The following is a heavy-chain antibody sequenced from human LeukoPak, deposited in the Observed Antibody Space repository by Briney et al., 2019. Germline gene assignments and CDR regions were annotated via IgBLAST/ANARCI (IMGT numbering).Heavy chain of an antibody. Sequence: SETLSLTCAVYGGSFSGYYWSWIRQPPGKGLEWIGYIYYSGSTNYNPSLKSRVTISVDTSKNQFSLKLSSVTAADTAVYYCARDMGTRGVPDGMDVWGQGTTVTVSS. CDR2: IYYSGST. V-gene: IGHV4-59*13. J-gene: IGHJ6*02. CDR3: ARDMGTRGVPDGMDV. D-gene: IGHD3-10*01. CDR1: GGSFSGYY.